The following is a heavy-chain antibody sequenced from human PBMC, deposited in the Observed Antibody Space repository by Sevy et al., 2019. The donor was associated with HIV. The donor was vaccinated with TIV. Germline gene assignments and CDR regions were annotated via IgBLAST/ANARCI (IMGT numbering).Heavy chain of an antibody. CDR2: ISSSSSYI. CDR3: ARAYYYDSSGDDAFDI. Sequence: GESLKISCAASGFTFSSYSMNWVRQAPGKGLEWVSSISSSSSYIYDADSVKGLFTISRDNAKNSLYLQMNSLRAEDTAVYYCARAYYYDSSGDDAFDIWGQGTMVTVSS. V-gene: IGHV3-21*01. CDR1: GFTFSSYS. D-gene: IGHD3-22*01. J-gene: IGHJ3*02.